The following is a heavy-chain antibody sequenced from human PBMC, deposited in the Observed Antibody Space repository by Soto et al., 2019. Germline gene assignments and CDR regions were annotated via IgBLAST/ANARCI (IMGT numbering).Heavy chain of an antibody. D-gene: IGHD4-17*01. CDR1: GFSLTTSGVG. Sequence: QITLKESGPTLVKPTQTLTLTCTFSGFSLTTSGVGVGWIRQPPRKALQWLELIYWDDDTRYSPSLKSRLTTPKAASKTQVVLTMTNMEPADTATYFCAHRTTTVTWWFDPWGQGTLVTVSS. J-gene: IGHJ5*02. CDR2: IYWDDDT. CDR3: AHRTTTVTWWFDP. V-gene: IGHV2-5*02.